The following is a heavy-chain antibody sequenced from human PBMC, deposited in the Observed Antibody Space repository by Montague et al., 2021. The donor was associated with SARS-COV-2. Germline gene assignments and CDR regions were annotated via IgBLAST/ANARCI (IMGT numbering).Heavy chain of an antibody. J-gene: IGHJ3*02. D-gene: IGHD3-9*01. V-gene: IGHV4-59*08. CDR1: GGSISSYY. CDR3: ARTYYDILTGYYNRGAFDI. CDR2: IYYSGST. Sequence: SETRSLTCTVSGGSISSYYWSWIRQPPGKGLEWIGYIYYSGSTNYNPSLKSRVTISVDTSKNQFSLKLSSVTAADTAVYYCARTYYDILTGYYNRGAFDIWGQGTMVTVSS.